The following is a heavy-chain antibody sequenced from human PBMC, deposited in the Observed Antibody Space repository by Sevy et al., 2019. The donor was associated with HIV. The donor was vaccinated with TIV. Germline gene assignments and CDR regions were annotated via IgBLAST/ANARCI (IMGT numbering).Heavy chain of an antibody. V-gene: IGHV3-30*04. CDR3: ARDAAECPYGATWFSTWFDP. D-gene: IGHD3-10*01. J-gene: IGHJ5*02. CDR2: ISYDGSNK. Sequence: GGSLRLSCAASGFTFSSYAMYWVRQAPGKGLEWVAVISYDGSNKYFGTSVKGRFTLSRDNSKNTVYLQMNRLGPEDTAVYDCARDAAECPYGATWFSTWFDPWGQGTLVTVSS. CDR1: GFTFSSYA.